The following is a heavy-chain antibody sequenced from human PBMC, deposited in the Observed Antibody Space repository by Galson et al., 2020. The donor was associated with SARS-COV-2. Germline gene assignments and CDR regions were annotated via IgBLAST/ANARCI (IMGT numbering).Heavy chain of an antibody. CDR3: ARHDWFDP. V-gene: IGHV3-66*04. J-gene: IGHJ5*02. Sequence: GSLRLSCVVSGFIVSSDYMSWVRQAPGKGLEWVSVIYSGGSTYYADSVKGRFTISRDNSKNTLFLQMNSLRVEDTAVYYCARHDWFDPWGQGTRVTVSS. CDR1: GFIVSSDY. CDR2: IYSGGST.